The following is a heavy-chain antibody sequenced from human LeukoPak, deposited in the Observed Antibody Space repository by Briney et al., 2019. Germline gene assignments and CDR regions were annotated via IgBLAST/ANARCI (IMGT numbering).Heavy chain of an antibody. CDR2: ISYDGSNE. J-gene: IGHJ4*02. D-gene: IGHD3-22*01. CDR3: AKDLYYDSSL. V-gene: IGHV3-30*18. Sequence: GRSLRLPCAASGFTFSSYGMHWVRQAPGKGLEWVAVISYDGSNEYYADSVKGRFTISRDNSKNALYLQMNSLRAEDTAVYYCAKDLYYDSSLWGQGTLVTVSS. CDR1: GFTFSSYG.